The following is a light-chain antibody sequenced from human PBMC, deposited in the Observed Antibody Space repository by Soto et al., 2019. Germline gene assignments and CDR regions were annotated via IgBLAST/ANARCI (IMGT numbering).Light chain of an antibody. Sequence: QSAPTQPRSVSGSPGQSVTISSTGTSHDVGGYDYVSWYQQSPGKAPKLIIYDVIERPSGVPDRFSGSKSGNTASLTISGVQAEDEGDYYCCSYAGTYTFVVFGGGTKLTVL. CDR3: CSYAGTYTFVV. J-gene: IGLJ2*01. CDR1: SHDVGGYDY. CDR2: DVI. V-gene: IGLV2-11*01.